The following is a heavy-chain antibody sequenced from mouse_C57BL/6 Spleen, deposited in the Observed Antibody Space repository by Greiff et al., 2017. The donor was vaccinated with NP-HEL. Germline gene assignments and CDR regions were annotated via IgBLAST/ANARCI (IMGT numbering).Heavy chain of an antibody. D-gene: IGHD1-1*01. Sequence: VKLQQSGAELVRPGASVTLSCKASGYTFTDYEMHWVKQTPVHGLEWIGAIDPETGGTAYNQKFKGKAILTADKSSSTAYMELRSLTSEDSAVYYCTRGEITTVVSFDYWGQGTTLTVSS. CDR2: IDPETGGT. V-gene: IGHV1-15*01. J-gene: IGHJ2*01. CDR1: GYTFTDYE. CDR3: TRGEITTVVSFDY.